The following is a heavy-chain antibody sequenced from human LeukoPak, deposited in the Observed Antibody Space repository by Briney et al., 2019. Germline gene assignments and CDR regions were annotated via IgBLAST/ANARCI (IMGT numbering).Heavy chain of an antibody. CDR1: GFTFSSYS. Sequence: GGSLRLSCAASGFTFSSYSMNWVRQAPGKGLEWVSSISSSSSYIYYADSVKGRFTISRDNAKNSLYLQMNSLRAEDTAVYYCARGAAYCGGDCYMDVWGKGTTVTVSS. CDR3: ARGAAYCGGDCYMDV. J-gene: IGHJ6*03. V-gene: IGHV3-21*01. D-gene: IGHD2-21*01. CDR2: ISSSSSYI.